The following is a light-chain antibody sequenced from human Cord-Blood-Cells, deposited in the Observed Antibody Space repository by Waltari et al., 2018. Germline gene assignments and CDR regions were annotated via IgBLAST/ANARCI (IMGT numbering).Light chain of an antibody. V-gene: IGKV3-20*01. CDR2: GAS. CDR1: QSVSSSY. J-gene: IGKJ3*01. Sequence: EIVLTQSPGTLSLSPGERATLSCRARQSVSSSYLGWYQQKPGQAPRLLIYGASSSATGIPARFSGSGSGIDFALTISRLEPVYFAVYYCQQYGSSPFTFGPGTKVDIK. CDR3: QQYGSSPFT.